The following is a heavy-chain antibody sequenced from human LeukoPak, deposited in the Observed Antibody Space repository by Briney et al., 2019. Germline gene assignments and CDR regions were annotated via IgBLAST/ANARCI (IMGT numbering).Heavy chain of an antibody. Sequence: GASVKVSCKASGYTFTSYDINWVRQATGQGLEWMGWMNPNSGNTGYAQKFQGRVTMTRNTSISTAYMELSSLRSEDTAVYYCARGPIAAAGYYFDYWGQGTLVTVSS. CDR2: MNPNSGNT. CDR3: ARGPIAAAGYYFDY. CDR1: GYTFTSYD. V-gene: IGHV1-8*01. J-gene: IGHJ4*02. D-gene: IGHD6-13*01.